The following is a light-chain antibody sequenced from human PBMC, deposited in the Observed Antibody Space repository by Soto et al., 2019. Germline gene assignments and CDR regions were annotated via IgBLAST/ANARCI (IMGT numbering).Light chain of an antibody. CDR1: SSDVGGYNY. Sequence: QSALTKPPSASGSPGQSVTISCTGTSSDVGGYNYVSWYQQHPGKAPKLMIYEVTKRPSGVPDRFSGSKSGKTASLTVSGLQAEDEAKYYCSSYADNHDVVFGGGTKLTVL. CDR3: SSYADNHDVV. J-gene: IGLJ2*01. V-gene: IGLV2-8*01. CDR2: EVT.